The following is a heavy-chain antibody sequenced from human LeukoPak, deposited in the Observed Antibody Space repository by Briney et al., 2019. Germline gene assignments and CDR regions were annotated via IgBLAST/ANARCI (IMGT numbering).Heavy chain of an antibody. Sequence: SETLSLTCSVSGGSISSYYWNWIRQPPGKGLEWIGYIYYSGSTNYNPSLKSRVTISLDTSKNQFSLKLTSVTAADTAVYYCAGGRTSSWYGSFDYWGKGTPVSVSS. J-gene: IGHJ4*02. D-gene: IGHD6-13*01. V-gene: IGHV4-59*01. CDR3: AGGRTSSWYGSFDY. CDR1: GGSISSYY. CDR2: IYYSGST.